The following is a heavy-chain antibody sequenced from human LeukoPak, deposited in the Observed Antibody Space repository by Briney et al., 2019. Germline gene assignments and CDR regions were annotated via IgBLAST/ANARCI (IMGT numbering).Heavy chain of an antibody. V-gene: IGHV4-31*03. Sequence: TLSLTCTVSGGSISSGGYYWSWIRQHPGKGLECIGYIYYSGSTYYNPSLKSRVTISVDKSKNQFSLKLSSVTAADTAVYYCARAVGNIESGQWLVQGFDYWGQGTLVTVSS. CDR1: GGSISSGGYY. D-gene: IGHD6-19*01. CDR3: ARAVGNIESGQWLVQGFDY. CDR2: IYYSGST. J-gene: IGHJ4*02.